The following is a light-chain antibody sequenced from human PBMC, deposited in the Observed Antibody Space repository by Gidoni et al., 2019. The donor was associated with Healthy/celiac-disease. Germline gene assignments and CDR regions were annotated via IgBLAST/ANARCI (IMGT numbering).Light chain of an antibody. CDR2: AAS. CDR3: QQYDSYPLT. Sequence: AIRMTQSPSSLSASTGDRVTITCRASQGISSYLAWYQQKPGKALKRLIYAASTVQSGVSARFSGSVSGTDFTLTISGLQSEDFATYFCQQYDSYPLTFGRGTKVEIK. J-gene: IGKJ3*01. V-gene: IGKV1-8*01. CDR1: QGISSY.